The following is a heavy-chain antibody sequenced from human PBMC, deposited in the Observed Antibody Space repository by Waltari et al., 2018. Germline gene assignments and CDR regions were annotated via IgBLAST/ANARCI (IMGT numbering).Heavy chain of an antibody. Sequence: QVQLVQSGAEVKKPGSSVKVSCTASGGTFSSYAISWVRQAPGQGLEWMGGIIPIFGTANYAKKFQGRVTITADESTSTAYMELRSLRAEDTAVYYCARSDIVATKTFHEGYYWGQGTLVTVSS. CDR2: IIPIFGTA. D-gene: IGHD5-12*01. CDR3: ARSDIVATKTFHEGYY. CDR1: GGTFSSYA. V-gene: IGHV1-69*01. J-gene: IGHJ4*02.